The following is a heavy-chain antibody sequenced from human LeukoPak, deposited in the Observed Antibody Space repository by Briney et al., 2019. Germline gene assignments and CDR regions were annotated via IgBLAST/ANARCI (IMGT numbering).Heavy chain of an antibody. J-gene: IGHJ5*02. D-gene: IGHD1-1*01. CDR1: GGSISSFH. V-gene: IGHV4-59*01. Sequence: PSETLSLTCDVSGGSISSFHWSWIRQPPGKGLEWMLSFYSNGRTNYNPSLKSRVTTSVDTSKNQFSLTLTSVTAADTAFYYCARDRHQLTSRTTGYNWFDLWGPGTLVTDSS. CDR3: ARDRHQLTSRTTGYNWFDL. CDR2: FYSNGRT.